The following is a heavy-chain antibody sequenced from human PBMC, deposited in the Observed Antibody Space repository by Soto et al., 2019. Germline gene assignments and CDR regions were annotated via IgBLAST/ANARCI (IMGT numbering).Heavy chain of an antibody. CDR3: ASRDPGTSVDY. CDR2: MYRTGST. CDR1: GGPFTSNNW. V-gene: IGHV4-4*02. J-gene: IGHJ4*02. Sequence: PSETLSLTCAVSGGPFTSNNWWTWVRQPPGQGLEWLGEMYRTGSTNYHPSLKSRDTISLDKSENQFSLKVTSLTAADTAVYYCASRDPGTSVDYWGQGTLVTVSS. D-gene: IGHD1-7*01.